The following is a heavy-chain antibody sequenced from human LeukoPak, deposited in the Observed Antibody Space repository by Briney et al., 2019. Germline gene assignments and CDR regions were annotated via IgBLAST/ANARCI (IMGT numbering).Heavy chain of an antibody. CDR2: IYYSGST. CDR3: ARVIVDYFDY. V-gene: IGHV4-61*05. J-gene: IGHJ4*02. D-gene: IGHD2-21*01. Sequence: SETLSLTCTVSGGSISSSSYYWRWIRQPPGKGLEWIGYIYYSGSTNYNPSLKSRVTISVDTSKNQFSLKLSSVTAADTAVYYCARVIVDYFDYWGQGTLVTVSS. CDR1: GGSISSSSYY.